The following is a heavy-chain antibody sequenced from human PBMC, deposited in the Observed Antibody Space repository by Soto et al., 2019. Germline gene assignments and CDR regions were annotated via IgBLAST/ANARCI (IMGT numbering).Heavy chain of an antibody. J-gene: IGHJ3*02. V-gene: IGHV3-23*01. Sequence: RGSLRLSCAASGFTFSSYAMSWVRQAPGKGLEWVSAISGSGGSTYYADSVKGRFTISRDNSKNTLYLQMNSLRAEDTAVYYCAKGGPVAGTEGPHDAFDIWGQGTMVTVSS. CDR3: AKGGPVAGTEGPHDAFDI. CDR1: GFTFSSYA. D-gene: IGHD6-19*01. CDR2: ISGSGGST.